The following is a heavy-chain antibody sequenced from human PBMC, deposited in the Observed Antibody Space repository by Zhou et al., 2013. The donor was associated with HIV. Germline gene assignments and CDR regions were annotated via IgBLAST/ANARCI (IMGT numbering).Heavy chain of an antibody. CDR2: IVPLLGIT. V-gene: IGHV1-69*04. J-gene: IGHJ4*02. D-gene: IGHD4-17*01. CDR1: GGTFSSYA. Sequence: QVQLVQSGAEVKKPGSSVKVSCKAPGGTFSSYAINWVRQAPGQRLEWMGRIVPLLGITNYAQKFQDRVTITADRSTSTAYMELSSLRSEDTAVYYCARERQKWARDYHFDYWGQGTLVTVSS. CDR3: ARERQKWARDYHFDY.